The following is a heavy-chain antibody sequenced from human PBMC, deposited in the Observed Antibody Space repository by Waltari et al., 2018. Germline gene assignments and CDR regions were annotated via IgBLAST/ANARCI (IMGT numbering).Heavy chain of an antibody. CDR1: GGSISSYY. CDR2: IYYSGST. Sequence: QVQLQESGPGLVKPSETLSLTCTVSGGSISSYYWSWIRQPPGKGLEWIGYIYYSGSTNYNPSLKRRVTISVDTSKNQFSLKLSSVTAADTAVYYCARGQWLPTFDYWGQGTLVTVSS. CDR3: ARGQWLPTFDY. D-gene: IGHD6-19*01. J-gene: IGHJ4*02. V-gene: IGHV4-59*01.